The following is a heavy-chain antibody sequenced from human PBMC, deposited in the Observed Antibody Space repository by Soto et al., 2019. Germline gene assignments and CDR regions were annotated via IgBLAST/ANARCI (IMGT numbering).Heavy chain of an antibody. CDR2: ISDSGGST. J-gene: IGHJ4*02. V-gene: IGHV3-23*01. CDR3: AKAGPNSQGRNYFDY. D-gene: IGHD1-26*01. CDR1: GFTFSSYA. Sequence: GGSLRLSCAASGFTFSSYAMSWVRQAPGKGLEWVSAISDSGGSTYYADSVRGRFSISRDNSKNTLHLQMNSLRAEDTALYYCAKAGPNSQGRNYFDYWGQGTLVTVS.